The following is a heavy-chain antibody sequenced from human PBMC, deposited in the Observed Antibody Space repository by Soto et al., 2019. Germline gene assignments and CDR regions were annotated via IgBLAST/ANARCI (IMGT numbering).Heavy chain of an antibody. CDR3: AKGLVVAGTRPLEFDY. CDR2: ISGSGGSA. D-gene: IGHD6-19*01. CDR1: GFTFSSYA. Sequence: PGGSLRLSCAASGFTFSSYAMSWVRQAPGKGLEWVSAISGSGGSAYYADSVKGRFTISRDNSKNTLYLQMNSLRAEDTAVYYCAKGLVVAGTRPLEFDYWGQGTLVTVSS. J-gene: IGHJ4*02. V-gene: IGHV3-23*01.